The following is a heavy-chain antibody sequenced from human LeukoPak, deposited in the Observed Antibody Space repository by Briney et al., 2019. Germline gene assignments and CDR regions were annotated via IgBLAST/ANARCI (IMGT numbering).Heavy chain of an antibody. Sequence: ASVKVSCKASGYTFTGYYMHWVRQAPGQGLEWMGWINPNSGGTNYAQKSQGRVTMTRDTSISTAYMELSRLRSDDTAVYYCAREGYSNYVANWFDPWGQGTLVTVSS. V-gene: IGHV1-2*02. CDR3: AREGYSNYVANWFDP. D-gene: IGHD4-11*01. CDR1: GYTFTGYY. J-gene: IGHJ5*02. CDR2: INPNSGGT.